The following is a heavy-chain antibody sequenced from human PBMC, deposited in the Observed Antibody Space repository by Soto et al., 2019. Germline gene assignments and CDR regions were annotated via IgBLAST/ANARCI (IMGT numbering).Heavy chain of an antibody. J-gene: IGHJ5*01. CDR2: IYYSGST. Sequence: SETLSLTCTVSGGSISSSSYYWGWIRQPPGKGLEWIGSIYYSGSTYYNPSLKSRVTISVDTSKNQFSLKLSSVTAADTAVYYCARHSVSSAYRPGAWFDYWGQGTLVTVSS. D-gene: IGHD1-26*01. V-gene: IGHV4-39*01. CDR3: ARHSVSSAYRPGAWFDY. CDR1: GGSISSSSYY.